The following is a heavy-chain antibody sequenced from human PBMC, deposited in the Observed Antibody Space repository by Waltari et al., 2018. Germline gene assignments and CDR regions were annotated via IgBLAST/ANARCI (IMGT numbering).Heavy chain of an antibody. CDR1: GFTFSKYW. Sequence: EVQLVESGGGLVQPGGCLRLSCAASGFTFSKYWMHWVRPAPGKGLVWVSRMNEDGKTTTYADSVKGRFTISRDNAKNTMYLQMKSLRPEDTAVYFCARDLAGRDDSWGQGTLVTVSS. CDR2: MNEDGKTT. V-gene: IGHV3-74*01. J-gene: IGHJ5*01. CDR3: ARDLAGRDDS. D-gene: IGHD6-19*01.